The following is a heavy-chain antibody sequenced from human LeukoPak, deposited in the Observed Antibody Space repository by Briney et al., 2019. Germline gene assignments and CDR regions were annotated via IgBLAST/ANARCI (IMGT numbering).Heavy chain of an antibody. D-gene: IGHD2-8*01. V-gene: IGHV4-34*01. CDR2: INHSGST. Sequence: KPSETLSLTCAVYGGSFSGYYWSWIRQPPGKGLEWIGEINHSGSTNYNPSLKSRVTISVDTSKNQFSLKLSSVTAADTAVYYCARLYGNWFDPWGQGTLVTVSS. CDR3: ARLYGNWFDP. J-gene: IGHJ5*02. CDR1: GGSFSGYY.